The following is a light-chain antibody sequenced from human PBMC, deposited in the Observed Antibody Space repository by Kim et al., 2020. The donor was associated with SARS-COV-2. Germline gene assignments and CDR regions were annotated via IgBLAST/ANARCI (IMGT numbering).Light chain of an antibody. CDR2: KVS. CDR1: QSLVYSDGNNY. Sequence: PASNSCRSSQSLVYSDGNNYLNWFHQRPGQSPRRLVYKVSSRDSGVPDRISGSGAGTDFTLRISRVEAEDVGIYYCMQGTHWPLTFGPGTKVDIK. V-gene: IGKV2-30*01. J-gene: IGKJ4*02. CDR3: MQGTHWPLT.